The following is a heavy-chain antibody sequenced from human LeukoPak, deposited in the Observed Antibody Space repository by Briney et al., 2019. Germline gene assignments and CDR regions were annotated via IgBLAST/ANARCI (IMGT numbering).Heavy chain of an antibody. Sequence: PGGSLRLSCAASGFTFSSYWMNWVRQAPGKGLEWVANIKQDGSEKYYVDSVKGRFTISRDNAKNSVYLQMNILRADDTAVYYCAGYGDYPYWGQGTPVTVSS. CDR3: AGYGDYPY. D-gene: IGHD4-17*01. CDR1: GFTFSSYW. J-gene: IGHJ4*02. CDR2: IKQDGSEK. V-gene: IGHV3-7*01.